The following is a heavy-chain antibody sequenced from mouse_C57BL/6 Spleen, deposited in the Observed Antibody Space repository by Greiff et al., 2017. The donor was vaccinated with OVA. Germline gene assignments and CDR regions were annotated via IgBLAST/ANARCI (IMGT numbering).Heavy chain of an antibody. CDR2: IYPGDGDT. J-gene: IGHJ2*01. Sequence: VQLQQSGAELVKPGASVKISCKASGYAFSSYWMNWVKQRPGKGLEWIGQIYPGDGDTNYNGKFKGKATLTADKSSSTAYMQLSSLTSEDSAVYFCARGGRGDYFDYWGQGTTLTVSS. CDR1: GYAFSSYW. V-gene: IGHV1-80*01. CDR3: ARGGRGDYFDY.